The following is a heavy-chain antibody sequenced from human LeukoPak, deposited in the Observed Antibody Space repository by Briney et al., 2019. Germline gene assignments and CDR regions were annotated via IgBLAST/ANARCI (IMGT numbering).Heavy chain of an antibody. Sequence: SETLSLTCTVSGGSISSGDYYWSWIRQPPGKGLEWIGYIYYSGSTYYNPSLKSRVTISVDTSKNQFSLKLSSVTAADTAVYYCARERSVPAAILPGSDYGMDVWGQGTRSPSP. D-gene: IGHD2-2*02. J-gene: IGHJ6*02. CDR3: ARERSVPAAILPGSDYGMDV. CDR1: GGSISSGDYY. CDR2: IYYSGST. V-gene: IGHV4-30-4*01.